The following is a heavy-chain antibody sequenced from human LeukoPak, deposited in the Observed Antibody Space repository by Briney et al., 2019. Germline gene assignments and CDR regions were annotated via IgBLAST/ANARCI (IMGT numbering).Heavy chain of an antibody. J-gene: IGHJ4*02. D-gene: IGHD3-10*01. CDR3: ARDLYYGSGSYYFDY. V-gene: IGHV3-30*19. CDR1: GFTFSSYG. CDR2: IWYDGSNK. Sequence: GGSLRLSCAASGFTFSSYGVHWVRQAPGKGLEWVAVIWYDGSNKYYADSVKGRFTISRDNSKNTLYLQMNSLRAEDTAVYYCARDLYYGSGSYYFDYWGQGTLVTVSS.